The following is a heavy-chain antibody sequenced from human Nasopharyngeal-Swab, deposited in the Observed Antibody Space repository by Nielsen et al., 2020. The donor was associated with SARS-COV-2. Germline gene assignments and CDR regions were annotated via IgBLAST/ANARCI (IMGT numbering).Heavy chain of an antibody. Sequence: GGSLRLSCVVSGFIFGIYTMHWVRQAPEKVLEWVSATGGGGSTFYAESVRGRFTVSRENFRKTLYLEMNSLRVEDTALYYCASEVGGSYRDFDYWGQGTLVTVSS. CDR2: TGGGGST. V-gene: IGHV3-23*01. J-gene: IGHJ4*02. D-gene: IGHD3-16*02. CDR3: ASEVGGSYRDFDY. CDR1: GFIFGIYT.